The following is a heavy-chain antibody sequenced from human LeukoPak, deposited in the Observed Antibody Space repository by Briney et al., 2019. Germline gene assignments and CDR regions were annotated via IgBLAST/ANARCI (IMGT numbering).Heavy chain of an antibody. Sequence: GGSLRLSCAASGFTVSSNYMTWVRQAPGKGLEWVSVVYSGGSTYYADSVKGRFTISRDNSKNTLYLQMNSLRAEDTAAYYCARRWLRGDYFGMDVWGQGTTVTVSS. J-gene: IGHJ6*02. CDR3: ARRWLRGDYFGMDV. V-gene: IGHV3-53*01. CDR1: GFTVSSNY. D-gene: IGHD5-12*01. CDR2: VYSGGST.